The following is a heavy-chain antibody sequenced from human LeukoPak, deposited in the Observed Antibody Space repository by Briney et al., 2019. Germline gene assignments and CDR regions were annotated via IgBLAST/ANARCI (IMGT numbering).Heavy chain of an antibody. Sequence: SETLSLTCTVSGGSISSYYWSWIRQPAGKGLEWIGRIYTSGSANYNPSLKSRVTISVDKSKNQFSLKLSSVTAADTAVYYCARDGRIAAAGPFDYWGQGTLVTVSS. CDR1: GGSISSYY. V-gene: IGHV4-4*07. CDR3: ARDGRIAAAGPFDY. D-gene: IGHD6-13*01. CDR2: IYTSGSA. J-gene: IGHJ4*02.